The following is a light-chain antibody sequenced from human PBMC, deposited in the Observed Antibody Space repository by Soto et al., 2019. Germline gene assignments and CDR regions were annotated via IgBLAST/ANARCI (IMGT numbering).Light chain of an antibody. Sequence: IQLTHSPSSLSASLGARVTITCRAGQRISNSLNWYQQKPGTAPKVLIYAASTLQSGVPSKFSGSGSGTDFTLTIDSLQPEDFAIYYCQQSSTTPYTFGQGTKLEIK. CDR2: AAS. J-gene: IGKJ2*01. V-gene: IGKV1-39*01. CDR1: QRISNS. CDR3: QQSSTTPYT.